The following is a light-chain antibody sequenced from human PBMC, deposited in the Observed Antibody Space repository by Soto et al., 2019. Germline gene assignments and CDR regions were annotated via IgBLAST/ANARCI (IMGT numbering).Light chain of an antibody. V-gene: IGLV2-14*03. CDR2: DVS. CDR3: SSYTSSNTYV. J-gene: IGLJ1*01. CDR1: ISDVSGYNF. Sequence: QSVLTQPASVSGSPGQSITISCTGTISDVSGYNFVSWYQQYPGKAPKLMIYDVSNRPSGVSNRFSGSKSGNTASLTISWLQAEDEADYYCSSYTSSNTYVFGAGTKVTVL.